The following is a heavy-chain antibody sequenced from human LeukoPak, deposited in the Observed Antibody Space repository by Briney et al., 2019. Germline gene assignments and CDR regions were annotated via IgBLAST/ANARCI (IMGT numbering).Heavy chain of an antibody. Sequence: SVKVSCKASGGTFSSYAISWVRQAPGQGLEWMGGIIPIFGTASYAQKFQGRVTITADESTSTAYMELSSLRSEDTAVYYCARPGPQNGAYCGGDCSIPLYYYYYGMDVWGQGTTVTVSS. CDR1: GGTFSSYA. D-gene: IGHD2-21*02. CDR2: IIPIFGTA. J-gene: IGHJ6*02. CDR3: ARPGPQNGAYCGGDCSIPLYYYYYGMDV. V-gene: IGHV1-69*13.